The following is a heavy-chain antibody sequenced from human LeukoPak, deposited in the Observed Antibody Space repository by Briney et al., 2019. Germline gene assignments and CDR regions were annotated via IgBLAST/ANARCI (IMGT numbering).Heavy chain of an antibody. D-gene: IGHD1-7*01. CDR1: GFSFSRYY. J-gene: IGHJ4*02. CDR2: IKQDGSEK. Sequence: GGSLRLSCAASGFSFSRYYMSWVRQAPGKGLEWVANIKQDGSEKYYVDSVKGRFTISRDNAKNSLYLQMNSLRAEDTAVYYCARELELYAFDYWGQGTLVTVSS. CDR3: ARELELYAFDY. V-gene: IGHV3-7*01.